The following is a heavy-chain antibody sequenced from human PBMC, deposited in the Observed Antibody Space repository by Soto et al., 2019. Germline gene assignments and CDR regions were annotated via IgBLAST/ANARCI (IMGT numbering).Heavy chain of an antibody. CDR1: GFTFNDAW. Sequence: GGSLRLSCAASGFTFNDAWMNWARQAPGKGLEWVGRIKSKSAGETTDYAAPVRGRFTISRDDSRFTLFLQMDNLKTEDTAVYYCGTWNYDVLTGYSSWGQGTLVTVSS. V-gene: IGHV3-15*07. CDR2: IKSKSAGETT. CDR3: GTWNYDVLTGYSS. J-gene: IGHJ5*02. D-gene: IGHD3-9*01.